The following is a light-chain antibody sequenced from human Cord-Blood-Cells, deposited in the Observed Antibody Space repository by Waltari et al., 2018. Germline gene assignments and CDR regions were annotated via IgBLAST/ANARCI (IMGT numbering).Light chain of an antibody. CDR3: QQYNSYST. CDR1: QSIRSW. CDR2: DAS. Sequence: DIQMTQSPSTLSASVGDRVTITCRASQSIRSWLAWYQQKPGKAPKLLIYDASSLESGVPSRFSGSGSGTEVTLTISSLQPDDFATYYCQQYNSYSTFGQGTKVEIK. V-gene: IGKV1-5*01. J-gene: IGKJ1*01.